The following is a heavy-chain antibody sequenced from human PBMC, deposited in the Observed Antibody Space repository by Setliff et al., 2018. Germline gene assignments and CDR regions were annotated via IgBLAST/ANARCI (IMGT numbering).Heavy chain of an antibody. CDR1: GYTFTGYY. Sequence: ASVKVSCKASGYTFTGYYMHWVRQAPGQGLEWMGIIDPSGDYTNYAQKFQGRVTMTRDTSTTTVYMELSSLRSDDTAVYYCARAPLESGYYYGQGHYFDYWGQGTPVTVS. CDR2: IDPSGDYT. CDR3: ARAPLESGYYYGQGHYFDY. V-gene: IGHV1-46*01. D-gene: IGHD5-18*01. J-gene: IGHJ4*02.